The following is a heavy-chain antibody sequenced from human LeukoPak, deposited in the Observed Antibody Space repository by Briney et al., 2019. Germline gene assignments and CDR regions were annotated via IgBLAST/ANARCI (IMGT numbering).Heavy chain of an antibody. D-gene: IGHD4-23*01. CDR3: ARVPTDYGGNSWCFDY. J-gene: IGHJ4*02. V-gene: IGHV1-18*01. Sequence: ASVKVSCKASGYTFTSYGISWVRQAPGQGLEWMGWISAYNGNTNYAQKLQGRVTMTTDTSTSTAYMELRSLRSDDTAVYYCARVPTDYGGNSWCFDYWGQGTLVTVSS. CDR2: ISAYNGNT. CDR1: GYTFTSYG.